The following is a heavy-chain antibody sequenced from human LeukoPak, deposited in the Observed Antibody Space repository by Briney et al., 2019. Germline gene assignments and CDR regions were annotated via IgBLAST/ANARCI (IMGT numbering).Heavy chain of an antibody. CDR2: IYYSGST. D-gene: IGHD3-10*01. V-gene: IGHV4-59*01. Sequence: PSETLSLTCTVSGGSISSYYWSWIRQPPGKGLEWIGYIYYSGSTNDNPSLKSRVTISVDTFRNQFSLKLTSVTAADTAIYYCAKSDYYGASDYWGQGTLVTVSS. CDR3: AKSDYYGASDY. CDR1: GGSISSYY. J-gene: IGHJ4*02.